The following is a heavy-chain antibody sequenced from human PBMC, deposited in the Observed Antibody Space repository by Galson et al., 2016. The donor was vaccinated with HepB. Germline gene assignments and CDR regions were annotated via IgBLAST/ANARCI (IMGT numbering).Heavy chain of an antibody. J-gene: IGHJ5*02. V-gene: IGHV4-39*01. CDR3: SRVDGAITMVRGVIISLRFNWFDP. D-gene: IGHD3-10*01. CDR1: GGSISSSSYY. CDR2: IYYSGST. Sequence: ETLSLTCTVSGGSISSSSYYWGWIRQPPGKGLEWIGSIYYSGSTYYNPSLKSRVTISVDTSKNQFSLKLSSVTAADTAVYYCSRVDGAITMVRGVIISLRFNWFDPWGQGTLVTASS.